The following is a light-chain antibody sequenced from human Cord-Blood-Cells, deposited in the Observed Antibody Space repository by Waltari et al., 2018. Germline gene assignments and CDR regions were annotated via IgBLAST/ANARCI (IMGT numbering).Light chain of an antibody. CDR2: DVS. Sequence: SALTQPASVSGSPGPSSTISCTATSRDVGGYNYVSWYQQHPGKAPMPIIYDVSNRPAVVANCFSCSKSGNTASLTISGHQAEDEADYYCSSYTSSSTYVFGTGTKVTVL. J-gene: IGLJ1*01. V-gene: IGLV2-14*01. CDR1: SRDVGGYNY. CDR3: SSYTSSSTYV.